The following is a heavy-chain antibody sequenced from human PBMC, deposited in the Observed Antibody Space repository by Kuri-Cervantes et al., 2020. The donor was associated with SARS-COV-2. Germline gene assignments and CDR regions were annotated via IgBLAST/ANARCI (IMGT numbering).Heavy chain of an antibody. CDR1: GYTFTGYY. Sequence: GGSLRLSCKASGYTFTGYYMHWVRQAPGQGLEWMGRINPNSGGTNYAQKFQGRVTMTRDTSISTAYMELSRLRSDDTAVYYCARDPGGLDAFDIWGQGTMVTVSS. D-gene: IGHD4-23*01. CDR3: ARDPGGLDAFDI. J-gene: IGHJ3*02. CDR2: INPNSGGT. V-gene: IGHV1-2*06.